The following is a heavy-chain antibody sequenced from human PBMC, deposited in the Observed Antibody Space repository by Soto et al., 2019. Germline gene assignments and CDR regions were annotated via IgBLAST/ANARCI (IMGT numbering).Heavy chain of an antibody. CDR1: GGCVCSYE. CDR3: AREVAAPPAWFDP. CDR2: FHTNGNT. V-gene: IGHV4-4*07. Sequence: SESLSLGCAVCGGCVCSYEWSWIRQSAGKGLEWIGRFHTNGNTNYNPSLKSRITMSEDTSKNQFSLKLSSVTAADTAVYSCAREVAAPPAWFDPWGQRPLVTLSS. D-gene: IGHD6-19*01. J-gene: IGHJ5*02.